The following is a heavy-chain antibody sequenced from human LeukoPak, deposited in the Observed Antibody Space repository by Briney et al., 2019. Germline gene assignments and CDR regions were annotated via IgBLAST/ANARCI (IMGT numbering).Heavy chain of an antibody. J-gene: IGHJ5*02. D-gene: IGHD4-23*01. CDR2: IRGKAYGGTT. CDR1: GFTFGDYA. V-gene: IGHV3-49*04. CDR3: TRDYGGNPS. Sequence: PGGSLRLSCTASGFTFGDYAMSWVRQAPGKGLEWVGFIRGKAYGGTTEYAASVKGRFTISRDDSKSIAYLQMNSLKTEDTAVYYCTRDYGGNPSWGQGTLVTVSS.